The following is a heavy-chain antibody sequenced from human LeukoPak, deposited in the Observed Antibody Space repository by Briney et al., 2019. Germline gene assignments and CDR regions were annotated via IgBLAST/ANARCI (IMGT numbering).Heavy chain of an antibody. CDR3: ARTMVRGVPVGMDV. V-gene: IGHV1-8*01. CDR1: GYTFTTYD. J-gene: IGHJ6*02. Sequence: ASVKVSCKASGYTFTTYDINWVRLATGQGLEYTGWMNPDSGNTGYAQEFQGRITMTSTTSMNTFYLEVSSLRSEDTAIYYCARTMVRGVPVGMDVWGQGTTVIVSS. CDR2: MNPDSGNT. D-gene: IGHD3-10*01.